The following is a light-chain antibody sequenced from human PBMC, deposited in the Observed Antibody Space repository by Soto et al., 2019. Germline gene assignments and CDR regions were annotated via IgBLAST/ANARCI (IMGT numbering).Light chain of an antibody. V-gene: IGKV3-15*01. CDR3: QQYNNWPLT. CDR1: QSVGNN. Sequence: EIVMTQSPATLSVSPGERATLSCRASQSVGNNLAWHQQKPGQSPRLLIFRASTRATDIPTRFSGSGSGTEFTLTISSLQSEDFAVYYCQQYNNWPLTFGGGTKVEIK. CDR2: RAS. J-gene: IGKJ4*01.